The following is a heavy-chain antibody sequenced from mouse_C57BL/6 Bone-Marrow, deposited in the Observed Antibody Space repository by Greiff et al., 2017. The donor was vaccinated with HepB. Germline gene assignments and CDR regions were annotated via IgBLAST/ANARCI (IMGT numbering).Heavy chain of an antibody. CDR2: ISYDGSN. Sequence: ESGPGLVKPSQSLSLTCSVTGYSITSGYYWNWIRQFPGNKLEWMGYISYDGSNNYNPSLKNRISITRDTSKNQFFLKLNSVTTEDTATYYCARASITTVVAVYWYFDVWGTGTTVTVSS. J-gene: IGHJ1*03. V-gene: IGHV3-6*01. CDR1: GYSITSGYY. CDR3: ARASITTVVAVYWYFDV. D-gene: IGHD1-1*01.